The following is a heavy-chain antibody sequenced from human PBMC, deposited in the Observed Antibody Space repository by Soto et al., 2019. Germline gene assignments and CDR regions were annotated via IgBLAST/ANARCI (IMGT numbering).Heavy chain of an antibody. CDR3: ARRGIAVAGSPPYGMDV. D-gene: IGHD6-19*01. V-gene: IGHV3-7*03. J-gene: IGHJ6*02. CDR2: IKEDGSEI. CDR1: GFTFSRYW. Sequence: EVQLVETGGGLVQPGGSLRLSCAASGFTFSRYWLTWVRQAPGKGLEWVANIKEDGSEIYYVGSVKGRFTTSRDNAKNSLYLQMNSLRAEDTGVYYCARRGIAVAGSPPYGMDVWGQGTTVTVSS.